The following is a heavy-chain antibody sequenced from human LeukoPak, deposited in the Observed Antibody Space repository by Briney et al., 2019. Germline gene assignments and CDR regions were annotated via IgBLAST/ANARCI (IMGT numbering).Heavy chain of an antibody. J-gene: IGHJ6*04. V-gene: IGHV1-46*01. Sequence: ASVKVSCKASGYTFTSYYMHWVRQAPGQGLEWMGIINPSGGSTTYAQKFQGRVTMTRDTSTSTVYMELSSLRSEDTAVYYCAREVYDFLTGYPTRGMDVWGKGTTVTVSS. CDR3: AREVYDFLTGYPTRGMDV. CDR2: INPSGGST. D-gene: IGHD3-9*01. CDR1: GYTFTSYY.